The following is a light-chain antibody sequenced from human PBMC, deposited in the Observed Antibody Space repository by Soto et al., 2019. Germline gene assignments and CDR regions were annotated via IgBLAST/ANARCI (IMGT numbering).Light chain of an antibody. CDR2: EVS. CDR3: SSHTSSSTPVV. CDR1: SSDVGAYNY. V-gene: IGLV2-14*01. J-gene: IGLJ2*01. Sequence: QSALTQPASVSGSPGQSITISCTGTSSDVGAYNYVSWYQQHPGKAPKIMIYEVSNRPSGVSNRFSGSKSGNTASLTISGLQTEDEADYYCSSHTSSSTPVVFGGGTKLTVL.